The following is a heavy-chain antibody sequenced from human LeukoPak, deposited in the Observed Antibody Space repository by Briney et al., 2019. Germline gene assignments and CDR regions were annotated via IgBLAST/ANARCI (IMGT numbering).Heavy chain of an antibody. CDR3: ARDLNLGSFDAFDI. CDR1: GGTFSSYA. CDR2: IIPIFGTA. D-gene: IGHD7-27*01. Sequence: ASVKVSCKASGGTFSSYAISWVRQAPGQGLEWMGGIIPIFGTANYAQKFQGRVTITADESTSTAYMELSSLRSEDTAVYYCARDLNLGSFDAFDIWGQGTMVTVSS. J-gene: IGHJ3*02. V-gene: IGHV1-69*13.